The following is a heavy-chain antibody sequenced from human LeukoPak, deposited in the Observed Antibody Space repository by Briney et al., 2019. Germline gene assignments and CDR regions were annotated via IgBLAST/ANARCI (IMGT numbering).Heavy chain of an antibody. Sequence: GGSLRLSCAASGFTVSSNYMSWVRQAPGKGLEWASVIYSGGSTYYADSVKGRFTISRDNSKNTLYLQMNSLRAEDTAVYYCARDRVVPAAIGNWFDPWGQGTLVTVSS. CDR1: GFTVSSNY. J-gene: IGHJ5*02. V-gene: IGHV3-66*02. CDR3: ARDRVVPAAIGNWFDP. D-gene: IGHD2-2*01. CDR2: IYSGGST.